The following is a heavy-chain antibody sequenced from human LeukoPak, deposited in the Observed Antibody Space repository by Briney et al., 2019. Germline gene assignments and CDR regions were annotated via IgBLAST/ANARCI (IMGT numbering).Heavy chain of an antibody. Sequence: GGSLRLSCAASGFTFSSYGMHWVRQAPGKGLEWVAVIWYDGSNKYYADSVKGRFTISRDNSKNTLYLQMNSLRAEDTAVYYCAKDQGGPTPHDAFDIWGQGTMVTVSS. CDR1: GFTFSSYG. CDR2: IWYDGSNK. CDR3: AKDQGGPTPHDAFDI. V-gene: IGHV3-33*06. D-gene: IGHD3-16*01. J-gene: IGHJ3*02.